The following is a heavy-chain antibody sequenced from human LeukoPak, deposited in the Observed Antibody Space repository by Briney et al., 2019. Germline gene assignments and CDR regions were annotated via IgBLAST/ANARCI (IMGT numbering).Heavy chain of an antibody. Sequence: GESLKISCKGSGYNFATYWIVWVRQMPGKGLEWMGVFYPGDSDSKYRPSFQGQVTISADKSISTAYLHWSSLKASDTAIYYCARGLGELLPPDAFDLWGQGTLVTVSS. CDR3: ARGLGELLPPDAFDL. CDR2: FYPGDSDS. J-gene: IGHJ3*01. CDR1: GYNFATYW. D-gene: IGHD3-16*01. V-gene: IGHV5-51*01.